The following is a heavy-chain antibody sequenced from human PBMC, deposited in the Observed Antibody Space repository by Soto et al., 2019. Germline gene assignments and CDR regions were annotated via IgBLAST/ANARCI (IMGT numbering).Heavy chain of an antibody. J-gene: IGHJ4*02. CDR3: ATASFDY. Sequence: QVQLVQSGAEVKKPGASVKLSCKTSGYSFTGYYIHWVRQAPGQGLEWVGILNPTGGSTAYTQNFQGRVTMTSDTSTSTVYMELSRLRSEDTARYYCATASFDYWGQGTLVTVSS. CDR1: GYSFTGYY. CDR2: LNPTGGST. V-gene: IGHV1-46*03.